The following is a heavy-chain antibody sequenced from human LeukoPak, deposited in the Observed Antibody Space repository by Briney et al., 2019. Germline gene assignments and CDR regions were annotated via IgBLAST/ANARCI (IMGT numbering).Heavy chain of an antibody. J-gene: IGHJ6*02. Sequence: ASVKVSCTPSGYTFTDYYIHWVRQAPGQGLEWMGRINPNSGGTNYAQKFQGRVTMTRDTSISTAYMELRRLRSDDTAVYYCASGAAHIYYYYGMDVWGQGTTVTVSS. CDR2: INPNSGGT. V-gene: IGHV1-2*06. CDR3: ASGAAHIYYYYGMDV. CDR1: GYTFTDYY. D-gene: IGHD6-6*01.